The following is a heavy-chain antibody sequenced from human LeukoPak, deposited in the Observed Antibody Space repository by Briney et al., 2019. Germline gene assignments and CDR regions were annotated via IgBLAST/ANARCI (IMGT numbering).Heavy chain of an antibody. CDR1: GCSISSGDYY. CDR3: ARLFRKDGYYHDGFAV. D-gene: IGHD5-24*01. CDR2: IYASGST. J-gene: IGHJ3*01. Sequence: SETLSLTCTVSGCSISSGDYYWSWIRQPAGKGREWIVRIYASGSTNYNPSLKSRVTISIDTSKNQFSLKVTSVTAADTGLYFCARLFRKDGYYHDGFAVWGQGRIVTVSS. V-gene: IGHV4-61*02.